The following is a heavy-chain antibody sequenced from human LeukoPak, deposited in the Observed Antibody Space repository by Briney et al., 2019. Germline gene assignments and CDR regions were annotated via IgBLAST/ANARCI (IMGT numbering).Heavy chain of an antibody. J-gene: IGHJ3*02. D-gene: IGHD2-2*01. CDR3: ARDRCSSSSCSNAYDI. CDR1: GFTFSSYA. CDR2: ISSNGVST. V-gene: IGHV3-64*01. Sequence: PGGSLRLSCVASGFTFSSYALHWVRQAPGKGLEYVSYISSNGVSTYYANSVKGRFTISRDNSKNTLYLQMGSLRAEDLAVYYCARDRCSSSSCSNAYDIWGQGTMVTVSS.